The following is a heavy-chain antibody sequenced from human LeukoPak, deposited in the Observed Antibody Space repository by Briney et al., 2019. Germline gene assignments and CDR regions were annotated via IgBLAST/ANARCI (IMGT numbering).Heavy chain of an antibody. CDR1: GGSFSGYY. CDR2: INHSGST. V-gene: IGHV4-34*01. Sequence: SETLSLTCAVYGGSFSGYYWNWLRQPPGKGLEWIGEINHSGSTNYIPSLKSRVTISVDTSKNQFSLKLSSVTAADTAVYYCARGSKMLGYDWFDPWGQGTLVTVSS. CDR3: ARGSKMLGYDWFDP. J-gene: IGHJ5*02. D-gene: IGHD5-18*01.